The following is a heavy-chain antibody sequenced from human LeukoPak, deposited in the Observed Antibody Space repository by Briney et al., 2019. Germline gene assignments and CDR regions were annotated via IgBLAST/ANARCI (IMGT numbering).Heavy chain of an antibody. CDR3: AREVVIVVEPAANTIDY. D-gene: IGHD2-2*01. Sequence: GGSLRLSCAASGFTFRDYTMNWVRQAPGKGLEWVSVISKSSTYIKYADSVKGRFTVSRDNAKNSLFLQMNSLRVEDTAVYYCAREVVIVVEPAANTIDYWGQGTRVTVSS. J-gene: IGHJ4*02. CDR1: GFTFRDYT. CDR2: ISKSSTYI. V-gene: IGHV3-21*01.